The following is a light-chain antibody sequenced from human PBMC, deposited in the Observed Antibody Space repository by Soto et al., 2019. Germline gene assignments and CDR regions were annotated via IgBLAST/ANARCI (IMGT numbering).Light chain of an antibody. V-gene: IGKV1-17*01. CDR3: LQHSSYPLT. J-gene: IGKJ1*01. CDR1: QGIRND. Sequence: DIQMTQFPSSLSASVGDRVTITCRASQGIRNDLAWYQQKPGKAPKRLIYAASSLQSGVPSRFSGSGSMTEFTLAISSMQPEDFATFCCLQHSSYPLTFGQGTKVEIK. CDR2: AAS.